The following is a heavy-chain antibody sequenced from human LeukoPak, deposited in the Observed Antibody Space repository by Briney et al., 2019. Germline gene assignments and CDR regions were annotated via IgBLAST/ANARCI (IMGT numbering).Heavy chain of an antibody. CDR2: INPNTGAT. CDR3: ARPTLQTLGA. J-gene: IGHJ5*02. D-gene: IGHD3-10*01. Sequence: PRASVKVSCKASGYTFTSYDINWVRQATGQGLEWMGWINPNTGATNYAQNFQGRVTMTRDTSNSTAYMELSSLTSDDTAVYYCARPTLQTLGAWGQGTLVTVSS. V-gene: IGHV1-2*02. CDR1: GYTFTSYD.